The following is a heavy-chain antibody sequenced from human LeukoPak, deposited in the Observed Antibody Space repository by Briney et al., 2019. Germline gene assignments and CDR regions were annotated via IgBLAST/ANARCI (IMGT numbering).Heavy chain of an antibody. CDR1: GFTSSNYA. CDR3: ARGGRTTWHGMDV. V-gene: IGHV3-23*01. J-gene: IGHJ6*02. CDR2: ISGSGGST. Sequence: PGGSLRLSCAASGFTSSNYAMSWVRQAPGKGLEWVSAISGSGGSTYYADSVKGRFTISRDNSKDTLYLQMNSLRAEDTAVYYCARGGRTTWHGMDVWGQGATVTVSS. D-gene: IGHD4-17*01.